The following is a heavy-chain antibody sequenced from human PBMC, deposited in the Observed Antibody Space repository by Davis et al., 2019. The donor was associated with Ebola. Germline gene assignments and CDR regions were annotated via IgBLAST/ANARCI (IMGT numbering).Heavy chain of an antibody. Sequence: ASVKVSCKASGYTFTSYAMHWVRQAPGQRLEWMGWVNAGNGNTKYSQKLQGRVTMTTDTSTSTAYMELSRLRSDDTAVYYCATLWFGELLGMDVWGKGTTVTVSS. CDR1: GYTFTSYA. CDR3: ATLWFGELLGMDV. D-gene: IGHD3-10*01. V-gene: IGHV1-3*01. J-gene: IGHJ6*04. CDR2: VNAGNGNT.